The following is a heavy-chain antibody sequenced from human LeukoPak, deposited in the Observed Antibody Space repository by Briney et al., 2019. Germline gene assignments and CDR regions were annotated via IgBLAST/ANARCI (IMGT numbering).Heavy chain of an antibody. Sequence: QPGGSLRLSCAASGFTFSSYAMHWVRQAPGKGLEYVSGISTNGGSTNYANSVKGRFTISRDNSKNTLYLQMGSLRAEDMAVYYCARDHGSGSYSDYWGQGTLVTVSS. D-gene: IGHD1-26*01. V-gene: IGHV3-64*01. CDR3: ARDHGSGSYSDY. CDR2: ISTNGGST. J-gene: IGHJ4*02. CDR1: GFTFSSYA.